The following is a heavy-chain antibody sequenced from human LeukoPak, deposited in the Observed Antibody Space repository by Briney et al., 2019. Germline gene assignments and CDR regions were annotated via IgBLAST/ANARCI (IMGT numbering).Heavy chain of an antibody. J-gene: IGHJ4*02. CDR3: ARDDGVVPFDY. V-gene: IGHV1-18*01. Sequence: ASVKVSCKASGYTFTNYGFSWVRQAPGQGLEWMGWISAYNGYTDYAQKFQFRVTMTTGTSTSTAYMELRSLRAEDTAVYYCARDDGVVPFDYWGQGTLVTVSS. CDR2: ISAYNGYT. CDR1: GYTFTNYG. D-gene: IGHD2-8*01.